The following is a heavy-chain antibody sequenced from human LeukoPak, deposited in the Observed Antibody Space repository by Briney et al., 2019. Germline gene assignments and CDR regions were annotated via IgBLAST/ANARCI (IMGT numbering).Heavy chain of an antibody. Sequence: ASVKVSCKASGYTFTGYYMHWVRQAPGQGLEWMGWINPNSGGTNYAQKFQGRVTMTRDTSISTAYMELSRLRSDDTAVYYCARDKWYNYDSSGYYYPYYFDYWGQGTLVTVSS. V-gene: IGHV1-2*02. CDR2: INPNSGGT. CDR1: GYTFTGYY. CDR3: ARDKWYNYDSSGYYYPYYFDY. D-gene: IGHD3-22*01. J-gene: IGHJ4*02.